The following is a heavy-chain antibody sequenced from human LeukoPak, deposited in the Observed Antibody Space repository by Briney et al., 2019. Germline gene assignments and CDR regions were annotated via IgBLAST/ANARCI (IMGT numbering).Heavy chain of an antibody. D-gene: IGHD6-19*01. CDR3: AKGRGWLIDY. J-gene: IGHJ4*02. CDR1: GFTLSSYA. CDR2: ISGSGGST. Sequence: GGSLRLSCAASGFTLSSYAISWVRQAPGKGLEWVSAISGSGGSTYYADSVKGRFTISRDNSKNTLYLQMNSLRAEDTAVYFCAKGRGWLIDYWGQGTLVTVSS. V-gene: IGHV3-23*01.